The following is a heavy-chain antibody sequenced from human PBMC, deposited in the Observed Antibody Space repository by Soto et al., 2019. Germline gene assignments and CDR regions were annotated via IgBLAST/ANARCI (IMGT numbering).Heavy chain of an antibody. CDR1: GGSMRSAWYY. CDR3: ARTPGY. V-gene: IGHV4-31*03. CDR2: IYYSGST. J-gene: IGHJ4*02. Sequence: HSGTLSLACTVSGGSMRSAWYYWSWIRQHPGKGLEWIGYIYYSGSTYYNPSLKSRVTISVDTSKNQFSLKLSSVTAADTAVYYCARTPGYWGQGTLVTVSS.